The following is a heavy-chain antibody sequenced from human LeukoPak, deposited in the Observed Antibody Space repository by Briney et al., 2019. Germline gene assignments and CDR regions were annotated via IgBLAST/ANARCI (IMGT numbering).Heavy chain of an antibody. CDR3: ATSRGYNSGYRALELPPSPID. CDR1: GFTFSRYW. D-gene: IGHD5-18*01. CDR2: IKQDGSEN. Sequence: PGGSLRLSCAASGFTFSRYWMSSVRQAPGKGLEWVANIKQDGSENYYVDSVKGRFTISRDNAKNSLYLQMNSLRAEDTAVYYCATSRGYNSGYRALELPPSPIDCGQGTLVTVSS. J-gene: IGHJ4*02. V-gene: IGHV3-7*01.